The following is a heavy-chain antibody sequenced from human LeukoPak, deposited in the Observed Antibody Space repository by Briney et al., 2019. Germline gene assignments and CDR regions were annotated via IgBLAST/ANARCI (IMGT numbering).Heavy chain of an antibody. CDR3: VRHRSGQAWLDP. V-gene: IGHV4-39*01. CDR2: IWKSGSS. J-gene: IGHJ5*02. D-gene: IGHD1-26*01. Sequence: AETLSLTCTVSGDSVTSSSYCWGWIRQPPGKGLEWIGCIWKSGSSYYNSSLNSRVTISVDTSKNEFSLRLKSVTATDTALYYCVRHRSGQAWLDPWGQGTLVT. CDR1: GDSVTSSSYC.